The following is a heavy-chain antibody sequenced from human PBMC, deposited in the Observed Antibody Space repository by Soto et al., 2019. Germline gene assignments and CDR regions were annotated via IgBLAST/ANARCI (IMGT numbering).Heavy chain of an antibody. Sequence: QVYLVPSGAEVKEPGASVRISCEASGYTFTSYGIHCVRQAPGQRLEWMGWINTGSSNTRYSPEFQARVTITRDTSASTAYMDLTSLRSEDTAVYYCARAMPTAGYIYFEQWGQGTLVTVSS. CDR1: GYTFTSYG. CDR2: INTGSSNT. CDR3: ARAMPTAGYIYFEQ. D-gene: IGHD3-9*01. J-gene: IGHJ1*01. V-gene: IGHV1-3*04.